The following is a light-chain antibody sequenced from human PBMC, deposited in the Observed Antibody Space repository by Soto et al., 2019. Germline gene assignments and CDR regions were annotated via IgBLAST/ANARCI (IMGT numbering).Light chain of an antibody. V-gene: IGKV3-20*01. CDR2: GTS. CDR1: QSVSSRY. Sequence: EIVLTQSPGTLSLSPGEGATLSCRASQSVSSRYLAWYQQKPGQAPRLLIYGTSSRATGISDRFRGSGSGTDFTLTISRLEPEDFAVYYCQQNDSSPSWTFGQGTKVDIK. CDR3: QQNDSSPSWT. J-gene: IGKJ1*01.